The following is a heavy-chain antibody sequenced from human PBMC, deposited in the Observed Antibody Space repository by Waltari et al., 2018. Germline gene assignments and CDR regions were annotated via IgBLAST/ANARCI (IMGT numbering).Heavy chain of an antibody. V-gene: IGHV3-43D*04. Sequence: EVQLVESGGVVVQPGGSLRLSCAASGFTFDDYAMHWVRQAPGKGLEWVSLISWDGGSTYYADSVKGRFTISRDNSKNSLYLQMNSLRAEDTALYYCAKGAVARPNYYYGMDVWGQGTTVTVSS. J-gene: IGHJ6*02. CDR1: GFTFDDYA. CDR2: ISWDGGST. D-gene: IGHD6-19*01. CDR3: AKGAVARPNYYYGMDV.